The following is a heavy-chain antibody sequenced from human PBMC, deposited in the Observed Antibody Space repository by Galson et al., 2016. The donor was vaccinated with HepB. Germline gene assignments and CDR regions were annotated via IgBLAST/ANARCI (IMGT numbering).Heavy chain of an antibody. CDR2: IDHSGST. CDR1: GGSFRDYY. D-gene: IGHD2-2*01. J-gene: IGHJ5*02. V-gene: IGHV4-34*09. CDR3: ARGPRVGQCSGTSCRNWFDP. Sequence: QVQLQESGPGLVKPSQTLSLTCAVYGGSFRDYYWSWIRQPPGKGRGWIGEIDHSGSTNNNPSLKSRVTISADTSKTSVPLIAAGVTAADTAVCYWARGPRVGQCSGTSCRNWFDPWGQGALVTVPS.